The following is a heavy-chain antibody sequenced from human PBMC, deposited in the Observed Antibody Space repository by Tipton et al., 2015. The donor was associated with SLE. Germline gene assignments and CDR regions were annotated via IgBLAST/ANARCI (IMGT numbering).Heavy chain of an antibody. CDR2: IYHLGST. CDR1: GGSISSFY. Sequence: TLSLTCSVSGGSISSFYWSWIRQTPGKRLEWIGYIYHLGSTEYNPSLESRVTILVDTSKNQFSLKLSSVTAADTAIYYCARQSHDVPHTAAFDYWGQGTLVTVSS. D-gene: IGHD1-1*01. CDR3: ARQSHDVPHTAAFDY. J-gene: IGHJ4*02. V-gene: IGHV4-59*08.